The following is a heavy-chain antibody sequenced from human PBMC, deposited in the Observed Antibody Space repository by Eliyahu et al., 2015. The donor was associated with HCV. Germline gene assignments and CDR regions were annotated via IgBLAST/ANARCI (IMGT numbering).Heavy chain of an antibody. J-gene: IGHJ4*02. D-gene: IGHD2-21*02. CDR2: INPSGGST. CDR1: GYTFINYY. CDR3: ARGGDLGYYFDY. V-gene: IGHV1-46*03. Sequence: QVQLVQSGADVKEPGAXXKISCKTSGYTFINYYMHWVRQAPGQGLEWMGIINPSGGSTTYPQKIQGRSTMTRDTSTRTVYMELSSLRSDDTAVYYCARGGDLGYYFDYWGQGTLVTVSS.